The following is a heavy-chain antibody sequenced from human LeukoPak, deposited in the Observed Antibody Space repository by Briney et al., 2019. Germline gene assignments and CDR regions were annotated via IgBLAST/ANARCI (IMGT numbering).Heavy chain of an antibody. CDR1: GFTFSSYG. Sequence: PGRSLRLSCAASGFTFSSYGMHWVRQAPGKGLEWVAVISYDGSNKYYADSVKGRFTISRDNSKNTLYLQMNSLRAEDTAVYYCAKDPQSWSHELRVPVWFDPWGQGTLVTVSS. V-gene: IGHV3-30*18. CDR3: AKDPQSWSHELRVPVWFDP. J-gene: IGHJ5*02. D-gene: IGHD1-7*01. CDR2: ISYDGSNK.